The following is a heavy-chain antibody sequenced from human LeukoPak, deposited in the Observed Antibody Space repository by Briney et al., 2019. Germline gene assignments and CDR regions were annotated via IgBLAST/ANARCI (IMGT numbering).Heavy chain of an antibody. CDR3: VRDWHYAPDY. V-gene: IGHV3-30*02. CDR2: IRYDGSNK. CDR1: GFTFSSYG. D-gene: IGHD2-2*01. Sequence: GGSLRLSCAASGFTFSSYGMHWVRQAPGKGLEWVAFIRYDGSNKYYADSVKGRFTISRDNAKNTLYLQMNTLRAEDTAVYYCVRDWHYAPDYWGQGTLVTVSS. J-gene: IGHJ4*02.